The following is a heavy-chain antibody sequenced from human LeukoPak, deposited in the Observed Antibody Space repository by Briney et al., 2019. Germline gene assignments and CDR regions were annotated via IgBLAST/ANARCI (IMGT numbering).Heavy chain of an antibody. CDR3: ARDRITIFGGPRGAFDI. V-gene: IGHV4-30-4*08. J-gene: IGHJ3*02. D-gene: IGHD3-9*01. CDR1: GGSISSGDYY. Sequence: PSQTLSLTCTVSGGSISSGDYYWSWIRQPPGKGLEWIGYIYYSGSTYYNPSLKSRVTISVDTSKNQFSLKLSSVTAADTAVYYCARDRITIFGGPRGAFDIWGQGTMVTVSS. CDR2: IYYSGST.